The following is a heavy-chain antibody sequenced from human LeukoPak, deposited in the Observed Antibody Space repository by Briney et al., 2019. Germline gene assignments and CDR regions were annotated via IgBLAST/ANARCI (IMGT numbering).Heavy chain of an antibody. CDR2: ISGSGGRT. J-gene: IGHJ6*03. CDR3: AKAGRGGAITMVRGVKGDYYYMDV. CDR1: GFTFSSYG. D-gene: IGHD3-10*01. Sequence: PGGSLRLSCGASGFTFSSYGMSWVRQAPGKGLEWVSAISGSGGRTYHADSVKGRFTISRDNSKNTLYLQMNSLRAEDTAVYYCAKAGRGGAITMVRGVKGDYYYMDVWGKGTTVTISS. V-gene: IGHV3-23*01.